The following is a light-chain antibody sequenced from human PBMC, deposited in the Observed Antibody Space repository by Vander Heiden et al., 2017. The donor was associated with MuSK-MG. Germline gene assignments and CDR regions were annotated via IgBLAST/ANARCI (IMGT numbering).Light chain of an antibody. V-gene: IGLV3-19*01. CDR1: SLRSYY. J-gene: IGLJ2*01. CDR2: GKN. Sequence: SSELTQDPAVSVALGQTVRITCQGASLRSYYAIWYQQKPGQAPVLVIYGKNNRPSGIPDRFSGSSSGNTASLTITGAQAEDEADYYCNSRDSSGNHLVFGGGTKLTVL. CDR3: NSRDSSGNHLV.